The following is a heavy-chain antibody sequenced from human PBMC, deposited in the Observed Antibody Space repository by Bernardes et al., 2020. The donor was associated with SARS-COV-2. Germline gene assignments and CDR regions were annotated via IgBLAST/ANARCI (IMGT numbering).Heavy chain of an antibody. J-gene: IGHJ5*02. Sequence: GSLRLSCAASGFTFSSYGMHWVRQAPGKGLEWVAVISYDGSNKYYADSVKGRFTISRDNSKNTLYLQMNSLRAEDTAVYYCAKDTGDYDFWSGQNWFDPWGQGTLV. CDR2: ISYDGSNK. V-gene: IGHV3-30*18. CDR1: GFTFSSYG. CDR3: AKDTGDYDFWSGQNWFDP. D-gene: IGHD3-3*01.